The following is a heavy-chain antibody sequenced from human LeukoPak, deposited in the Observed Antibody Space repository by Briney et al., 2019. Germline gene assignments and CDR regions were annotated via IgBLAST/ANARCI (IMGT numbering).Heavy chain of an antibody. CDR2: ISGSGGST. J-gene: IGHJ4*02. CDR3: ARVGTRGVAKGYYFDY. D-gene: IGHD3-10*01. CDR1: GFTFSSYA. Sequence: GGSLRLSCAASGFTFSSYAMSWVRQAPGKGLEWVSAISGSGGSTYYADSVKGRFTISRDNSKNSLYLQMNSLRAEDTAVYYCARVGTRGVAKGYYFDYWGQGTLVTVSS. V-gene: IGHV3-23*01.